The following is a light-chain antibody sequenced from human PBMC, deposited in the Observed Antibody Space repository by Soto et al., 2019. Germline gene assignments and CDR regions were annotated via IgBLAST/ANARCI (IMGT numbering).Light chain of an antibody. CDR1: QSVSSN. V-gene: IGKV3D-15*01. CDR2: DAS. Sequence: PGERATLSCRASQSVSSNLAWYQQKRGQAPRLLIFDASTRATGIPARFSGSGSGTEFTLTISSLQSEDFAVYYCQQYNNWPPTFGQGTKVDIK. CDR3: QQYNNWPPT. J-gene: IGKJ1*01.